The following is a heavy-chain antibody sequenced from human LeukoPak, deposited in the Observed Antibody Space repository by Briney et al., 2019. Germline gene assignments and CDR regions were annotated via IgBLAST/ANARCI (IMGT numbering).Heavy chain of an antibody. D-gene: IGHD3-10*01. V-gene: IGHV3-21*01. CDR3: ARLGVRAAFDP. CDR1: GFTFSSYS. Sequence: GGSLRLSCAASGFTFSSYSMNWVRQAPGKGLEWVSSISSSSSYIYHADSVKGRFTISRDNAKNSLYLQMNSLRAEDTAVYYCARLGVRAAFDPWGQGTLVTVSS. J-gene: IGHJ5*02. CDR2: ISSSSSYI.